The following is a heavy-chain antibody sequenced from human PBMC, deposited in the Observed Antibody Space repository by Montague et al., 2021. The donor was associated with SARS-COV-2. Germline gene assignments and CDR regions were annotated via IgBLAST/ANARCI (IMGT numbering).Heavy chain of an antibody. CDR3: ARVPDYYDSSGYYFDAFDI. V-gene: IGHV4-34*01. J-gene: IGHJ3*02. D-gene: IGHD3-22*01. CDR2: INHSANT. CDR1: GGSLSGYY. Sequence: SETLSLTCAVYGGSLSGYYWSWIRQPPEKGLEWIGEINHSANTXXXPSXXXRVTISVDTSKNQFSLKLSSVTAADTAVYYCARVPDYYDSSGYYFDAFDIWGQGTMVTVSS.